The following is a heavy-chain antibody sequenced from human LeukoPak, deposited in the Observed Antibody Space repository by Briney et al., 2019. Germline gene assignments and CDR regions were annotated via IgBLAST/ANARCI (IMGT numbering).Heavy chain of an antibody. D-gene: IGHD2-2*01. Sequence: ASVKVSCKVSGYTLTELSMHWVRQAPGKGLEWMGGFDPEDGETIYAQKFQGRVTMTEDTSTDTAYMELSSLRSEDTAVYYCATIGIAVVPAAIDLNWFDPWGQGTLVTVSS. CDR2: FDPEDGET. CDR3: ATIGIAVVPAAIDLNWFDP. CDR1: GYTLTELS. J-gene: IGHJ5*02. V-gene: IGHV1-24*01.